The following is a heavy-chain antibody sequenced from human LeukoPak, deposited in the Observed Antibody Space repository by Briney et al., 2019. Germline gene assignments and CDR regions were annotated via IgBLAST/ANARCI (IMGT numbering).Heavy chain of an antibody. CDR3: AKGRKYGDPFDY. CDR2: ISGSDDSKT. J-gene: IGHJ4*02. Sequence: GGSLRLSCAASGFTFGSYAMHWVRQAPGKGLEWVSAISGSDDSKTYYAASVKGRFTISRDNSKNTLYLQMNSLRAEDTAVYYCAKGRKYGDPFDYWGQGTLVTVSS. D-gene: IGHD4-17*01. CDR1: GFTFGSYA. V-gene: IGHV3-23*01.